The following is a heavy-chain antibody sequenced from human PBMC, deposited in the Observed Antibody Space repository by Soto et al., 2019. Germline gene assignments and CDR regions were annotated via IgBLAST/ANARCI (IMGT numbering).Heavy chain of an antibody. D-gene: IGHD6-6*01. CDR3: ARWSIAARTYYFDY. V-gene: IGHV4-34*01. J-gene: IGHJ4*02. Sequence: PSETLSLTCAVYGGSFSGYYWSWIRQPPGKGLEWIGEINHSGSTNYNPSLKSRVTISVDASKNQFSLKLSSVTAADTAVYYCARWSIAARTYYFDYWGQGTLVTVSS. CDR1: GGSFSGYY. CDR2: INHSGST.